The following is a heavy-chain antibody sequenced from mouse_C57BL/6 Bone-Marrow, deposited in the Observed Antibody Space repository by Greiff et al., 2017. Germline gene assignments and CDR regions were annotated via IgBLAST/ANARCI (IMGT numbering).Heavy chain of an antibody. CDR3: AMITQYYFDY. V-gene: IGHV14-2*01. CDR1: GFNIKDYY. J-gene: IGHJ2*01. D-gene: IGHD2-4*01. Sequence: EVQLQQSGAELVKPGASVKLSCTASGFNIKDYYMHWVKQRTEQGLEWIGRIDPEDGETKYAPKFQGKATITADTSSNTAYLQLSRLTSEYTAVYYCAMITQYYFDYWGQGTTLTVSS. CDR2: IDPEDGET.